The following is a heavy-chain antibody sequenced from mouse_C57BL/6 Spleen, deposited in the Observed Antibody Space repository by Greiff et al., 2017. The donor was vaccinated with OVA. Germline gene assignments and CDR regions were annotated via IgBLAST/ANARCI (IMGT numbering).Heavy chain of an antibody. J-gene: IGHJ3*01. D-gene: IGHD2-1*01. CDR3: ARWGYGNSCFAY. CDR2: IYPGSGST. V-gene: IGHV1-55*01. Sequence: VQLQQPGAELVKPGASVKMSCKASGYTFTSYWITWVKQRPGQGLEWIGDIYPGSGSTNYNEKFKSKATLTVDNSSSTAYMQLSSLTSADSAVYYCARWGYGNSCFAYWGQGTLVTVSA. CDR1: GYTFTSYW.